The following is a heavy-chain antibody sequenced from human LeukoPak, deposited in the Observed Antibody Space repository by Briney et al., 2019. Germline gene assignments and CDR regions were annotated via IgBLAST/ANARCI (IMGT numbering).Heavy chain of an antibody. V-gene: IGHV4-31*03. D-gene: IGHD6-19*01. J-gene: IGHJ4*02. CDR3: ARGRLARIPYFDS. Sequence: SQTLSLTCSVFGGSISSGSHFWSWIRQLPGKGLEWLGYVDYSGTIYYNSSLESRLTLSVDTSNNQFSLDLRSMTAADTAVYYCARGRLARIPYFDSWGQGPLVAVSS. CDR1: GGSISSGSHF. CDR2: VDYSGTI.